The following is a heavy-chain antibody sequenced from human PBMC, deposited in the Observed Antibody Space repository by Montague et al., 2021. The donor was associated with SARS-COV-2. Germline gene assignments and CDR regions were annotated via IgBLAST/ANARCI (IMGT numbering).Heavy chain of an antibody. J-gene: IGHJ5*02. CDR2: LRQDLSDQ. V-gene: IGHV3-7*01. D-gene: IGHD4-17*01. CDR3: TRDRDYGDYLNWFNP. Sequence: SLRLSGAASGFTISRFWMSWVRQAPGKGLEWVANLRQDLSDQYYLDSFXVRFTISRDNAKNSLYLQMSSLRAEDTGVYYCTRDRDYGDYLNWFNPWGQGTLVTVSS. CDR1: GFTISRFW.